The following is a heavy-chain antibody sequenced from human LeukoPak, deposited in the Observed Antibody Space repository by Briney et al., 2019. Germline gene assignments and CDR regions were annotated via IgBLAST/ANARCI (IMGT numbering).Heavy chain of an antibody. CDR3: AKNPLVSGTIYFDS. J-gene: IGHJ4*02. CDR1: GFTFNRYN. Sequence: GGSLRLSCAASGFTFNRYNMNWVRRAPGKGLEWVSSISGSGDNRNYADSVKGRFTISRDNSKSTLYLEMNSLRAEDTAIYYCAKNPLVSGTIYFDSWGQGTLLTVSS. D-gene: IGHD6-19*01. CDR2: ISGSGDNR. V-gene: IGHV3-23*01.